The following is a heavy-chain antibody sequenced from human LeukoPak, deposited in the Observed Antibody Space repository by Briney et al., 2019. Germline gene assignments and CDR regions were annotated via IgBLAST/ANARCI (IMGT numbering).Heavy chain of an antibody. J-gene: IGHJ4*02. V-gene: IGHV3-74*01. D-gene: IGHD1-26*01. CDR3: ARGRGGSYHC. Sequence: GGSLRLSCAASGFTFSNDWMHWVRQAPGKGLVWVSRINTDGSTTTYADSVKGRFTISRDNAKNTLYLQMNSLRVEGTAVYYCARGRGGSYHCWGQGTLVTVSS. CDR2: INTDGSTT. CDR1: GFTFSNDW.